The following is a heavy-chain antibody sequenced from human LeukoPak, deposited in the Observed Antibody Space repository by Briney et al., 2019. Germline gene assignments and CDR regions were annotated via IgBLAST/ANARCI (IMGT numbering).Heavy chain of an antibody. J-gene: IGHJ6*02. CDR2: IHPADSDT. CDR1: GYRFNSFW. CDR3: ARQDSSGSHYYGMDV. Sequence: GESLKISCKGVGYRFNSFWIAWVRQMPGKGLEWMGNIHPADSDTRYSPSFQGQVTISADKSISTAYLQWSSLKASDTAMYYCARQDSSGSHYYGMDVWGQGTTVTVSS. V-gene: IGHV5-51*01. D-gene: IGHD3-22*01.